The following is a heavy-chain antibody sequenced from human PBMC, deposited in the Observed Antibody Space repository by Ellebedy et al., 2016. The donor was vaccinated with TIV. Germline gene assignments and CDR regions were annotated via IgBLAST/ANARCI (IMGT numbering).Heavy chain of an antibody. D-gene: IGHD5-24*01. CDR3: ARGQRRDGYNPPFDY. Sequence: SETLSLXXTVSGGSISSYYWSWIRQPPGKGLEWIGYIYYSGSTNYNPSLKSRVTISVDTSKNQFSLKLSSVTAADTAVYYCARGQRRDGYNPPFDYWGQGTLVTVSS. J-gene: IGHJ4*02. CDR1: GGSISSYY. V-gene: IGHV4-59*01. CDR2: IYYSGST.